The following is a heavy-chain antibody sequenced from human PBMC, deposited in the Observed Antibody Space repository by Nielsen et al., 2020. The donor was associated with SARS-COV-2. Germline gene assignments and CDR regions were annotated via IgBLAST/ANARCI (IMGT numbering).Heavy chain of an antibody. V-gene: IGHV3-9*01. CDR1: GFTFDDYA. CDR2: ISWNSGSI. CDR3: AKDISGYYYYGMDV. J-gene: IGHJ6*02. Sequence: SLKISCAASGFTFDDYAMHWVRQAPGKGLEWVSGISWNSGSIGYADSVKGRFTISRDNAKNSLYLQMNSLRAEDTALYYCAKDISGYYYYGMDVWGQGTTVTVSS.